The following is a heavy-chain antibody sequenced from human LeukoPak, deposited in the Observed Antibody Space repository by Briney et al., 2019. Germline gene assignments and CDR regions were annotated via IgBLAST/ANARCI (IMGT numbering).Heavy chain of an antibody. D-gene: IGHD3-10*01. Sequence: GASVKVSCKASGYTFTGYYMHWVRQAPGQGLEWMGWINPNSGGTNYAQKFQGWVTMTRDTSISTAYMELSRLRSDDTAVYYCARGGTMVRGGKGYYYGMDVWGKGTTVTVSS. CDR2: INPNSGGT. CDR1: GYTFTGYY. J-gene: IGHJ6*04. V-gene: IGHV1-2*04. CDR3: ARGGTMVRGGKGYYYGMDV.